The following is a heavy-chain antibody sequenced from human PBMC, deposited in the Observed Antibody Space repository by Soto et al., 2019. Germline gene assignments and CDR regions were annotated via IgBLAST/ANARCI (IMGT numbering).Heavy chain of an antibody. CDR2: INHSGST. D-gene: IGHD2-8*01. CDR1: GGSFSGYY. J-gene: IGHJ4*02. CDR3: ARANHNDIVLMYY. Sequence: SETLSLTCAVYGGSFSGYYWSWIRQPPGKGLEWIGEINHSGSTNYNPSLKSRVTISVDTSKNQFSLKLSSVTAADTAVYYCARANHNDIVLMYYWGQGTLVTVSS. V-gene: IGHV4-34*01.